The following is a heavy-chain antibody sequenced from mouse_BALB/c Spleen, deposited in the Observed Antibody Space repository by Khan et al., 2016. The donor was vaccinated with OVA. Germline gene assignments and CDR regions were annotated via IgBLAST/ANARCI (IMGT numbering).Heavy chain of an antibody. V-gene: IGHV1-5*01. J-gene: IGHJ2*01. CDR2: IYPGISDT. CDR3: TRSYDSYYFDY. D-gene: IGHD2-4*01. Sequence: VQLQQSGTVLARPGASVKMSCKASGYSFTSYWMHWVKQRPGQGLEWIGAIYPGISDTRYNQKFKGKAKLTAVTSASTAYMEFSSLTNEDSAVYYCTRSYDSYYFDYWGQGTTRTVSS. CDR1: GYSFTSYW.